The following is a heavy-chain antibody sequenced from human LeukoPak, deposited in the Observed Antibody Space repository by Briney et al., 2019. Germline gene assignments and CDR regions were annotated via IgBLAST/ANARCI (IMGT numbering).Heavy chain of an antibody. CDR1: GFTFGIYA. Sequence: PGGSLRLSCAASGFTFGIYAMSWVRQAPGKGLEWVSAISGSGGSTYYADSVKGRFTISRDNSKNTLYLQMNSLRAEHPAVYYCAKDYDAVWGGTDYWGQGTLVTVSS. D-gene: IGHD3-16*01. V-gene: IGHV3-23*01. CDR2: ISGSGGST. CDR3: AKDYDAVWGGTDY. J-gene: IGHJ4*02.